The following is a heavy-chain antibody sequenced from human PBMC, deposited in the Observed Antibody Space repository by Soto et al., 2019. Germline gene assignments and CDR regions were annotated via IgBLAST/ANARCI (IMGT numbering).Heavy chain of an antibody. CDR2: IYHSGST. CDR1: GGSISSGGYS. Sequence: SETLSLTCAVSGGSISSGGYSWSWIRQPPGKGLGWIGYIYHSGSTYYNPSLKSRVTISVDRSKNQFSLKLSSVTAADTAVYYCARGVGYCSGGSCYGIPYFDYWGQGTLVTVSS. CDR3: ARGVGYCSGGSCYGIPYFDY. V-gene: IGHV4-30-2*01. D-gene: IGHD2-15*01. J-gene: IGHJ4*02.